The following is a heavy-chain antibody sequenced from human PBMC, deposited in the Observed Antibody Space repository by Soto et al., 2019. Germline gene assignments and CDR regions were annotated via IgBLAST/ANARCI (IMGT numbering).Heavy chain of an antibody. CDR2: ISGSGGST. D-gene: IGHD3-22*01. V-gene: IGHV3-23*01. Sequence: GGSLRLSCAASGFTFSSYAMSWVRQAPGKGLEWVSAISGSGGSTYYADSVKGRFTISRDNSKNTLYLQMNSLRAEDTAVYYCAKCDYYDSSGYYSDYAFDIWGQGTMVTVSS. J-gene: IGHJ3*02. CDR3: AKCDYYDSSGYYSDYAFDI. CDR1: GFTFSSYA.